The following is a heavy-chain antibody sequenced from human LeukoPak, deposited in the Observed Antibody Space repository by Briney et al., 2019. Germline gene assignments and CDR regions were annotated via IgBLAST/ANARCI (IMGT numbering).Heavy chain of an antibody. CDR1: GGSISSYY. CDR2: IYYSGST. CDR3: ARDLHYYDNSGYYITSLIRAFDI. J-gene: IGHJ3*02. Sequence: SEALSLPCTVAGGSISSYYWSWIRRPPGKGLEWIGYIYYSGSTDYNPSLKSRVTISVDTSKNQFSLKLSSVTAADTAVYYCARDLHYYDNSGYYITSLIRAFDIWGQGTMVTVSS. D-gene: IGHD3-22*01. V-gene: IGHV4-59*01.